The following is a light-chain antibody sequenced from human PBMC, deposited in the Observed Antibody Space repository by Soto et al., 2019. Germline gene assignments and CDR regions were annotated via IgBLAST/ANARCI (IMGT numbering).Light chain of an antibody. V-gene: IGKV1-39*01. J-gene: IGKJ1*01. CDR2: AAS. CDR1: QDISSS. Sequence: DIQMTQSPSALAPSIGGRVTISCGASQDISSSLNWYQHKSGKAPKLLIYAASGLHSGVPSRFSGSGSGTDFTLTISSLQPEEFATYYCQQSYVTPWTFGQGTKVDIK. CDR3: QQSYVTPWT.